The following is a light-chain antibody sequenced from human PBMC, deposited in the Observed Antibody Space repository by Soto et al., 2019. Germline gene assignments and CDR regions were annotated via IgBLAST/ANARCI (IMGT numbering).Light chain of an antibody. Sequence: ESALKQSPGTMSLSPGERAALSCRASQSVSSTYLAWYQQKPGQAPRLLLYGASSRATGIPDRFSGSGSGTDFTLTISRLEPEDFAVYYCQQYGSSPPYTFGQGTKLEIK. V-gene: IGKV3-20*01. CDR2: GAS. CDR1: QSVSSTY. CDR3: QQYGSSPPYT. J-gene: IGKJ2*01.